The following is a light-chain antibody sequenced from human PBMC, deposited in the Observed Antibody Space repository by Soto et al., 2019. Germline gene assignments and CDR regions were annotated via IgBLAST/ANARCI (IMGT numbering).Light chain of an antibody. J-gene: IGLJ3*02. CDR1: SSDVGGYNY. CDR3: NSYISISSCWV. Sequence: QSALTQPASVSGSPGQSITISCTGTSSDVGGYNYVSWYQQHPGKAPKLMIYEVSNRPSGISNRFSGSKSGNTASLTISGLQAEDEADYYCNSYISISSCWVFGRGTKVTVL. V-gene: IGLV2-14*01. CDR2: EVS.